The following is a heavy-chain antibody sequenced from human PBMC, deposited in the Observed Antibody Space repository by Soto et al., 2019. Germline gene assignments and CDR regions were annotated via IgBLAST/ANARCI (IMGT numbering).Heavy chain of an antibody. D-gene: IGHD1-26*01. CDR1: GGSISSSNW. Sequence: QVQLQESGPGLVKPSGTLSLTCAVSGGSISSSNWWSWVRQPPGKGLEWIGEIYHSGSTNYNPSLKRRVTISVAKSKTQFSVKLSSVTAADTAVYYCARVSGSYSYGMDVWGQGITVTVSS. J-gene: IGHJ6*02. CDR2: IYHSGST. V-gene: IGHV4-4*02. CDR3: ARVSGSYSYGMDV.